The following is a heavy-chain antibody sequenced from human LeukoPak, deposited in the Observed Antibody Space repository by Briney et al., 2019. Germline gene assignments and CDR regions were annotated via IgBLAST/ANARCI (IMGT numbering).Heavy chain of an antibody. J-gene: IGHJ4*02. Sequence: ASVKVSCKASGGTFISYAISWVRQAPGQGSEWMGGIIPIFGTANYAQKFQGRVMITTDESTSTAYMELSSLRSEDTAVYYCARGSYGSYYFDYWGQGTLVTVYS. CDR3: ARGSYGSYYFDY. D-gene: IGHD5-18*01. CDR1: GGTFISYA. CDR2: IIPIFGTA. V-gene: IGHV1-69*05.